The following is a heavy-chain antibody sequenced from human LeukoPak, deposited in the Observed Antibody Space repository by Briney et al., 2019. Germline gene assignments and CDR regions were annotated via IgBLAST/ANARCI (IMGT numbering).Heavy chain of an antibody. CDR2: IYTSGST. J-gene: IGHJ6*03. D-gene: IGHD3-22*01. CDR3: ARGVSPDYDYEFYYGYYMDV. V-gene: IGHV4-4*07. CDR1: GGSISSYY. Sequence: SETLSLTCTVSGGSISSYYWSWIRQPAGKGLEWIGRIYTSGSTNYNPSLKSRVTMSVDTSKNQFSLKLSSVTAADTAVYYCARGVSPDYDYEFYYGYYMDVWGKGTTVTVSS.